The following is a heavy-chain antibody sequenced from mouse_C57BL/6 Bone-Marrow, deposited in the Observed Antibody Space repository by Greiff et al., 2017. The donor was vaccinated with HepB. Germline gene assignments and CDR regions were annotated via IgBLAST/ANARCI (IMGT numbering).Heavy chain of an antibody. V-gene: IGHV2-6*01. J-gene: IGHJ3*01. CDR1: GFSLTSYG. D-gene: IGHD1-1*01. Sequence: VKLQESGPGLVAPSQSLSITCTVSGFSLTSYGVDWVRQSPGKGLEWLGVIWGVGSTNYNSALKSRLSISKDNSKSQVFLKMNSLQTDDTAMYYCASGGTTVGRPGGFAYWGQGTLVTVSA. CDR2: IWGVGST. CDR3: ASGGTTVGRPGGFAY.